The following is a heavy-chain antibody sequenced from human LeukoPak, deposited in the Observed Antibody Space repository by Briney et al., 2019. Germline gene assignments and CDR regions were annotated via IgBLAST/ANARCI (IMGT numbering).Heavy chain of an antibody. J-gene: IGHJ4*02. CDR2: TYYRSKWYN. D-gene: IGHD3-10*01. CDR3: ARDPYYYGSGSYYDY. V-gene: IGHV6-1*01. Sequence: SQTLSLTCAISGASVSSNSAAWNWIRQSPSRGLEWLGRTYYRSKWYNDYAVSVKSRITINPDTSKNQFSLQLNSLTPEDTAVYYCARDPYYYGSGSYYDYWGQGTLVTVSS. CDR1: GASVSSNSAA.